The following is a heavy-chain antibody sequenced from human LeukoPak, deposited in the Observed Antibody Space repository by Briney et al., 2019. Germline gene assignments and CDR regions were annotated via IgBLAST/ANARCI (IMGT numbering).Heavy chain of an antibody. J-gene: IGHJ4*02. CDR1: GYTFTGYY. Sequence: ASVKVSCKTSGYTFTGYYIHSVRQAPGQGLEWMGRINPNSGGTNYAQKFQGRATMTRDTSITTAYMELSRLRSDDTAVYYCARADSNNWDAKYYFDYWGQGALVTVSS. CDR2: INPNSGGT. V-gene: IGHV1-2*06. CDR3: ARADSNNWDAKYYFDY. D-gene: IGHD1-26*01.